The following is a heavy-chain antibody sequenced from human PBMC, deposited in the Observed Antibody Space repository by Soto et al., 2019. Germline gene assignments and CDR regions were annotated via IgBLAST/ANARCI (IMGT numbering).Heavy chain of an antibody. CDR3: TKGGYDLIYYFGMDV. J-gene: IGHJ6*02. CDR2: ISSDGDTI. V-gene: IGHV3-9*01. Sequence: DVHLIESGGGWVQPGTSLRVSCAASGFTFHEYAMHWVRQAPGKGLEWVSGISSDGDTIAYADSVQGRFTVFRDNAKNSLYLQMNSLRAEDTVLYYCTKGGYDLIYYFGMDVWGQGTTVTVSS. D-gene: IGHD5-12*01. CDR1: GFTFHEYA.